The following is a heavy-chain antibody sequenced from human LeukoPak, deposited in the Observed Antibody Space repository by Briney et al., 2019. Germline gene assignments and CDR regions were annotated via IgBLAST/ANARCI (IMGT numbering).Heavy chain of an antibody. Sequence: PSETLSLTCTVSGGSISSRSYYWSWIRQAAGKGLEWIGRIYTSGSTNYNPSLKSRVTISVETSKNQFSLRLSAVTAADTAVYYCASSACTTSCNAFALWGQGTMVTVSS. CDR3: ASSACTTSCNAFAL. J-gene: IGHJ3*01. CDR2: IYTSGST. CDR1: GGSISSRSYY. V-gene: IGHV4-61*02. D-gene: IGHD2-2*01.